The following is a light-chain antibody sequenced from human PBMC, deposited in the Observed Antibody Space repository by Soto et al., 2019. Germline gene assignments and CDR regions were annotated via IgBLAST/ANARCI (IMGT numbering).Light chain of an antibody. Sequence: DIVLTQSPATLSLSPGERATLSCRATHTISTHLAWYQQKPGQAPRLLVYGASYRATGIPARISGSGSGTDFTLPISGLEPEDFAVYYCQQRSNWPTTFGQGTRLE. J-gene: IGKJ5*01. V-gene: IGKV3-11*01. CDR2: GAS. CDR1: HTISTH. CDR3: QQRSNWPTT.